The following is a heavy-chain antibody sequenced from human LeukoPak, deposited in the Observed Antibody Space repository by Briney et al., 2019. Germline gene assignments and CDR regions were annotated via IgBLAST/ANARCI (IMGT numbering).Heavy chain of an antibody. Sequence: GGSLRLSCTASGFTFSTYWMSWVRQAPGKGLEWVANTREDGSEKYYADSVKGRFTISRDNSKNTLYLQMNSLRAEDTAVYYCAKETRGYNYGNYYGMDVWGQGTTVTVSS. V-gene: IGHV3-7*01. CDR3: AKETRGYNYGNYYGMDV. CDR2: TREDGSEK. D-gene: IGHD5-18*01. CDR1: GFTFSTYW. J-gene: IGHJ6*02.